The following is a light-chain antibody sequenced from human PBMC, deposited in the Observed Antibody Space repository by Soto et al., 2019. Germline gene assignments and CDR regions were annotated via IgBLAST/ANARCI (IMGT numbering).Light chain of an antibody. J-gene: IGKJ4*01. V-gene: IGKV1-33*01. Sequence: DIQMTQSPSSLSASVGDRVTITCQASEDINRYLNWYQQKPGKAPRLLIYDISNLEVGVPSRFSGSGSGTDFTFTITSLQPEDVATYFCQQYGNVPLTFXGGTKVDIK. CDR1: EDINRY. CDR2: DIS. CDR3: QQYGNVPLT.